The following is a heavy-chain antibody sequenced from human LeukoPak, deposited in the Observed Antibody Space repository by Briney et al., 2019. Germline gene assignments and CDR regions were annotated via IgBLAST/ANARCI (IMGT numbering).Heavy chain of an antibody. CDR2: ITASSTAI. D-gene: IGHD3-3*01. CDR3: ARRGGVILSDAFDI. J-gene: IGHJ3*02. V-gene: IGHV3-21*01. Sequence: GGSLRLSCAASGFTFNTYTMNWVRQAPGKGLEWVSSITASSTAIYSADSVKGRFTISRDNAKNSLYLQMNSLRAEDTAVYYCARRGGVILSDAFDIWGQGTMVTVSS. CDR1: GFTFNTYT.